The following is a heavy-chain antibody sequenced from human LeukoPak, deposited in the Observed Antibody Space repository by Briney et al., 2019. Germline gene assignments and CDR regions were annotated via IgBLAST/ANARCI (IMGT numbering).Heavy chain of an antibody. J-gene: IGHJ4*02. Sequence: PGGSLRLSCAASGFTFSSYAMSWVRQAPGKGLEWVSAIRGSGGSTYYADSVKGRFTISRDNSKNTLYLQMNSLRAEDTAVYYCAKDSPPLTMLPTGWDYWGQGTLVTVSS. D-gene: IGHD3-10*01. CDR1: GFTFSSYA. CDR3: AKDSPPLTMLPTGWDY. V-gene: IGHV3-23*01. CDR2: IRGSGGST.